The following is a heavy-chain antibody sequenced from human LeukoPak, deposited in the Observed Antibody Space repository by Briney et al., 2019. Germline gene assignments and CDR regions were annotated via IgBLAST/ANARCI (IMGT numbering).Heavy chain of an antibody. CDR1: GFTFNSYT. Sequence: GGSLRLSCAASGFTFNSYTMSWVRQAPGKGLEWVSTISGSGSSTYCADSVKGRLTISRDNSKSTLYLQMNSLRAEDTATYYCARSPYYDILAGFYYYFDYWGQGTLVTVSS. V-gene: IGHV3-23*01. CDR2: ISGSGSST. J-gene: IGHJ4*02. CDR3: ARSPYYDILAGFYYYFDY. D-gene: IGHD3-9*01.